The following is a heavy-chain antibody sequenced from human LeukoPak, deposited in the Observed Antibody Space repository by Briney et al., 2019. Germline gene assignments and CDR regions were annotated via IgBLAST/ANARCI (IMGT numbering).Heavy chain of an antibody. CDR1: GLTFSSYA. Sequence: GGSLRLSCAASGLTFSSYAMSWVRQAPGKGLEWVSAISGSGGSTYYADSVKGRFTVSRDNSKNTLYLQMNSLRAEDTAVYYCAITLVYDSSYYFDYWGQGTLVTVSS. V-gene: IGHV3-23*01. J-gene: IGHJ4*02. CDR3: AITLVYDSSYYFDY. CDR2: ISGSGGST. D-gene: IGHD3-22*01.